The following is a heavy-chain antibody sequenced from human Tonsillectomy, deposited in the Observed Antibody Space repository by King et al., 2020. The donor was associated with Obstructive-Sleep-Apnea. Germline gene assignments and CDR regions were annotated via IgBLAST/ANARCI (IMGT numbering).Heavy chain of an antibody. CDR3: ARATDGFDY. V-gene: IGHV3-72*01. CDR2: IRNKAHSHTT. CDR1: GFTFSDYY. D-gene: IGHD5-12*01. Sequence: VQLVESGGGLVQPGGSLRLSCVVSGFTFSDYYMEWVRQAPGKGLEWVARIRNKAHSHTTEYAASVKGRFTISRDDSKNSLFLQMNSLKTEDTAVYYCARATDGFDYWGQGTLVTVSS. J-gene: IGHJ4*02.